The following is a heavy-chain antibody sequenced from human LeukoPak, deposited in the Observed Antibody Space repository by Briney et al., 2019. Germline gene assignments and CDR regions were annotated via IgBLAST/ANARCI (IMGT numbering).Heavy chain of an antibody. V-gene: IGHV3-7*01. Sequence: GGSLRLSCAASGFTFSSYWMSWVRQAPGKGLEWVANIKQDGSEKYYVDSVKGRFTISRDNAKKSLYLQMNSLRAEDTAVYYCARDGQVEDWGTYFDYWGQGTLVTVSS. CDR1: GFTFSSYW. CDR3: ARDGQVEDWGTYFDY. J-gene: IGHJ4*02. D-gene: IGHD3/OR15-3a*01. CDR2: IKQDGSEK.